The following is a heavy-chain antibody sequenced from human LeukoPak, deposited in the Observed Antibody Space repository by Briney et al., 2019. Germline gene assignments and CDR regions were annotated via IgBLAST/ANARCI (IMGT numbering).Heavy chain of an antibody. CDR2: IYYSGST. J-gene: IGHJ4*02. CDR1: GGSISSRSYY. V-gene: IGHV4-39*01. CDR3: ASKAGTSFDY. Sequence: SETLSLTCTVSGGSISSRSYYWGWIRQPPGKGLEWIGSIYYSGSTYYNPSLKSRVTVSVDTSKNQFSLKLSSVTAADTAVYYCASKAGTSFDYWGQGTLVTVSS. D-gene: IGHD1-14*01.